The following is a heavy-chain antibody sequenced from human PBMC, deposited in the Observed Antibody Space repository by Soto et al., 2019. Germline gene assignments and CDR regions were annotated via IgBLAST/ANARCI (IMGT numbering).Heavy chain of an antibody. J-gene: IGHJ6*03. Sequence: EVQLAESGGGLVKPGRSLRLSCAASGFTFSSYSMNWVRQAPGKGLEWVSSISSSSSYIYYADSVKGRFTISRDNAKNSLYLQMNSLRAEDTAVYYCASTNSRSYYMDVWGKGTTVTVSS. D-gene: IGHD6-13*01. V-gene: IGHV3-21*01. CDR3: ASTNSRSYYMDV. CDR1: GFTFSSYS. CDR2: ISSSSSYI.